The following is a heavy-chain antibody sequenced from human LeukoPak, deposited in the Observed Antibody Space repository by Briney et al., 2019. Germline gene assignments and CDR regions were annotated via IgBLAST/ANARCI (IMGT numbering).Heavy chain of an antibody. D-gene: IGHD3-9*01. CDR3: AKVSESNYDILTGYYTPYYFDY. V-gene: IGHV3-23*01. J-gene: IGHJ4*02. CDR2: ISGSGRDT. Sequence: GGSLRLSCAASEFTFSSSAMSWVRQAPGKGLEWVSLISGSGRDTYYADSVKGRFTISRDNSKNILYLQMNSLRADDTAVYYCAKVSESNYDILTGYYTPYYFDYWGQGTLVTVSS. CDR1: EFTFSSSA.